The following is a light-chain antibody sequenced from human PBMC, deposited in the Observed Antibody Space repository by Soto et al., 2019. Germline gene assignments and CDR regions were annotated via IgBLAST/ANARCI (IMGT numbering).Light chain of an antibody. V-gene: IGKV1-12*01. Sequence: DIQMTQSPSSVSASVGDRITTTCRASQGISNWLAWYQQKPGKAPQILISAASSLRSGVPSRFSGSGSGTDFTLTISSLQPEDFATYYCQQSNSFPYTFGQGTKLEIK. CDR1: QGISNW. CDR2: AAS. CDR3: QQSNSFPYT. J-gene: IGKJ2*01.